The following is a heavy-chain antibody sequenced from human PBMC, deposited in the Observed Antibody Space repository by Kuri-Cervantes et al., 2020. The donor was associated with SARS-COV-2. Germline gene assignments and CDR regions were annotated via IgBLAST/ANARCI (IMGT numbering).Heavy chain of an antibody. CDR3: ARVFTGTTYISYYYYYMDV. CDR1: GYTFTSYG. V-gene: IGHV1-18*04. Sequence: ASVKVSCKAPGYTFTSYGISWVRQAPGQGLEWMGWISAYNGNTNYAQKLQGRVTMTTDTSTSTAYMELSSLRSEDTAVYYCARVFTGTTYISYYYYYMDVWGKGTTVTVSS. CDR2: ISAYNGNT. D-gene: IGHD1-14*01. J-gene: IGHJ6*03.